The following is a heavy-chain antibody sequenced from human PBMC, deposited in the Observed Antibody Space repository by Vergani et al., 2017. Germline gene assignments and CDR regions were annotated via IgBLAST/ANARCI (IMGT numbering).Heavy chain of an antibody. CDR3: ARDPVTMVRGPPDWFDP. J-gene: IGHJ5*02. CDR2: ISSSRSYI. CDR1: GFTFSSYS. V-gene: IGHV3-21*01. D-gene: IGHD3-10*01. Sequence: EVQLVESGGGLVKPGGSLRLSCAASGFTFSSYSMNWVRQAPGKGLEWVSSISSSRSYIYYADSVTGRFTISRNNAKNSLYLQMNSLSAEDTAVYYCARDPVTMVRGPPDWFDPWGQGTLVTVSS.